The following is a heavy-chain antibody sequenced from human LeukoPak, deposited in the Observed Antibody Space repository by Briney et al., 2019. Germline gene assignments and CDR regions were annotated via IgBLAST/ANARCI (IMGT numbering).Heavy chain of an antibody. CDR2: IDLSDSYT. V-gene: IGHV5-10-1*01. Sequence: GESLKISCQGSGYSFSSYWITWVRQMPGKGLEWMGRIDLSDSYTSYSPPFQGHVTISADKSISTAFLEWSSLRASDTAIYYCARHYPPGNWLDPWGLGTLVTVSS. CDR1: GYSFSSYW. J-gene: IGHJ5*02. CDR3: ARHYPPGNWLDP. D-gene: IGHD3-10*01.